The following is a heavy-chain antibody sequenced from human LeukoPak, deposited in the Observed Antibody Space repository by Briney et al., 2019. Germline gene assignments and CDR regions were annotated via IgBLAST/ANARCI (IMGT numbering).Heavy chain of an antibody. CDR2: IYTSGST. V-gene: IGHV4-4*07. D-gene: IGHD3-9*01. CDR3: ARDARYYDILTGYYNDAFDI. J-gene: IGHJ3*02. Sequence: PSETLSLTCTVSGGSISSYYWSWIRQPAGEGLEWLGRIYTSGSTNYNPSLKSRVTMSVDTSKNQFSLKLSSVTAADTAVYYCARDARYYDILTGYYNDAFDIWGQGTMVTVSS. CDR1: GGSISSYY.